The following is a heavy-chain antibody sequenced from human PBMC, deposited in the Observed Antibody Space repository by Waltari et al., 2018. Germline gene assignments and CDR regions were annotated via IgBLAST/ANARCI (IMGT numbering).Heavy chain of an antibody. CDR3: ATAPPGYSGYDRRNWFDP. CDR2: VDTEDGET. D-gene: IGHD5-12*01. Sequence: EVQLVQSGAEVKKPGATVKISCKVSGYTFTDYYMHWVQQAPGKGLEWMGLVDTEDGETIYAEKFQGRVTITADTPTDTAYMELSSLRSEDTAVYYCATAPPGYSGYDRRNWFDPWGQGTLVTVSS. V-gene: IGHV1-69-2*01. J-gene: IGHJ5*02. CDR1: GYTFTDYY.